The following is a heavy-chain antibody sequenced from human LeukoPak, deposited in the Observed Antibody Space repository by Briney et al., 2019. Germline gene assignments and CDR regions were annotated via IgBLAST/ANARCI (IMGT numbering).Heavy chain of an antibody. V-gene: IGHV3-21*01. CDR2: ISSSSSYI. J-gene: IGHJ4*02. D-gene: IGHD5-18*01. Sequence: GGSLRLSCAASGFTVSSNYMNWVRQAPGKGLEWVSSISSSSSYIYYADSVKGRFTISRDNAKNSLYLQMNSLRAEDTAVYYCARAGIQLWPNYDYWGQGTLVTVSS. CDR1: GFTVSSNY. CDR3: ARAGIQLWPNYDY.